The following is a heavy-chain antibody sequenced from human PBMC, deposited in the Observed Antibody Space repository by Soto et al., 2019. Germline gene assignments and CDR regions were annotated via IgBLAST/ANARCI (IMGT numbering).Heavy chain of an antibody. Sequence: QLHLVQSGAVVKKPGASVTVSCSASGYPVTAYYMHWVRQAPGRGLEWMGGISPATGAAKYTQTFQGRVTMTRDTSTSTVFMELSGLTSEDTAVFYCARGGGVGVAGSAAFDMWGQGTLVTVSS. J-gene: IGHJ3*02. CDR2: ISPATGAA. CDR3: ARGGGVGVAGSAAFDM. D-gene: IGHD3-3*01. V-gene: IGHV1-2*02. CDR1: GYPVTAYY.